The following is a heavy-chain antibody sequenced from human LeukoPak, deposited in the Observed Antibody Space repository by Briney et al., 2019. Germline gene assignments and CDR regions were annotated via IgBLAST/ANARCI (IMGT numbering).Heavy chain of an antibody. J-gene: IGHJ2*01. V-gene: IGHV4-59*01. CDR1: GGSISSYY. D-gene: IGHD3-22*01. CDR2: IYYSGNT. Sequence: PSETLSLTCTVSGGSISSYYWSWIRQPPGKGLEWIEYIYYSGNTNYNPSLKSRVSISIDTSKNQFSLQLSSVTAADTAVYYCARDRDSSGLRDFDLWGRGTLVTVSA. CDR3: ARDRDSSGLRDFDL.